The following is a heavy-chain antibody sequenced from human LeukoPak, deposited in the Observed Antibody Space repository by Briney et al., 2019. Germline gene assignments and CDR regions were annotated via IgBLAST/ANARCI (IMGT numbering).Heavy chain of an antibody. CDR3: ARETNYDSSGYHKGGYFEYFQH. J-gene: IGHJ1*01. V-gene: IGHV3-7*01. D-gene: IGHD3-22*01. CDR1: GFTFSSYW. CDR2: IKQDGSEK. Sequence: GGSLRLSCSASGFTFSSYWRSWVRQDPGGGLELVANIKQDGSEKYYVDSVKGRFTISRDNAKNSLHLQMHSLRAEDTAVYYCARETNYDSSGYHKGGYFEYFQHWGQGTLVTVSS.